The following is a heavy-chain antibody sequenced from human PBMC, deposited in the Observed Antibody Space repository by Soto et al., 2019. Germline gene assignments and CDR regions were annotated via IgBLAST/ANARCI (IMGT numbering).Heavy chain of an antibody. Sequence: GGSLRLSCAASKLTFGTYAITWVRQAPGRGLEWVSDISGSGDNTYYADSVKGRFTISRDNSKSTLYLQMNSLRAEDTAVYYCAKDMVHCTGTRCARYFEKWGRGTLVTVSS. V-gene: IGHV3-23*01. CDR1: KLTFGTYA. CDR2: ISGSGDNT. D-gene: IGHD2-8*02. CDR3: AKDMVHCTGTRCARYFEK. J-gene: IGHJ4*02.